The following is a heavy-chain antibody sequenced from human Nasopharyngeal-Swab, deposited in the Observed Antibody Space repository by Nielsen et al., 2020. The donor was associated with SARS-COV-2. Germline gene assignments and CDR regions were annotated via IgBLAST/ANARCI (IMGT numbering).Heavy chain of an antibody. V-gene: IGHV4-59*12. CDR2: IYYSGST. CDR1: GGSISSYY. J-gene: IGHJ3*02. Sequence: SETLSLTCTVPGGSISSYYWSWIRQPPGKGLEWIGYIYYSGSTNYNPSLKSRVTISVDTSKNQFSLKLSSVTAADTAVYYCASHYDISFGMAFDIWGQGTMVTVSS. CDR3: ASHYDISFGMAFDI. D-gene: IGHD3-9*01.